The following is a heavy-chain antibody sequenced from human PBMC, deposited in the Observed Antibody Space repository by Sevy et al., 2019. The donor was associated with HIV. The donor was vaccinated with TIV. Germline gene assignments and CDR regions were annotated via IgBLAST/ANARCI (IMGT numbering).Heavy chain of an antibody. Sequence: GGSLRLSCTASGFTFGDYAMSWFRQAPGKGLEWVGFIRSKAYGGTTEYAASVKGRLTIPRDDSKSIAYLQMNSLKTEDTAVYYCTRRGDGYKDYYYYYYMDVWGKGTTVTVSS. D-gene: IGHD3-10*01. CDR1: GFTFGDYA. CDR2: IRSKAYGGTT. V-gene: IGHV3-49*03. CDR3: TRRGDGYKDYYYYYYMDV. J-gene: IGHJ6*03.